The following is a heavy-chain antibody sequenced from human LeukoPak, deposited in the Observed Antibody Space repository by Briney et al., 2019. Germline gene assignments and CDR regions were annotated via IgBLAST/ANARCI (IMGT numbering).Heavy chain of an antibody. CDR3: ANWFDP. V-gene: IGHV3-30*18. CDR2: ISYDGSNK. J-gene: IGHJ5*02. Sequence: PGRSLRLSCAASGFTFSSYGMHWVRQAPGKGLEWVAVISYDGSNKYYADSVKGRFTISRDNSKNTRYLQMNSLRAEDTAVYYCANWFDPWGQGTLVTVSS. CDR1: GFTFSSYG.